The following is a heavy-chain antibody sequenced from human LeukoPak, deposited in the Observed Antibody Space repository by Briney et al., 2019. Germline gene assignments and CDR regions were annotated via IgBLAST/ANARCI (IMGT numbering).Heavy chain of an antibody. D-gene: IGHD3-22*01. Sequence: GGSLRLSCAASGFTFSTYAMSWVRQATGKGLEWVSTISGSGGSTYYADSVKGRFTISRDSSKNTLYLQMNSLRAEDTAVYYCVKGYYYDSSIYFDYWGQGTLVTVSS. CDR3: VKGYYYDSSIYFDY. CDR1: GFTFSTYA. CDR2: ISGSGGST. J-gene: IGHJ4*02. V-gene: IGHV3-23*01.